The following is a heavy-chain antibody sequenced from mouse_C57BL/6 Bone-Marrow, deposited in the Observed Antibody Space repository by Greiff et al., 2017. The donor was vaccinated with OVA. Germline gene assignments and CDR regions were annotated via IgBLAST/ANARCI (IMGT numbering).Heavy chain of an antibody. V-gene: IGHV1-55*01. CDR1: GYTFTSYW. D-gene: IGHD1-1*01. J-gene: IGHJ1*03. Sequence: QVQLQQPGAELVKPGASVKMSCKASGYTFTSYWITWVKQRPGQGLEWIGDIYPGSGSTNYNEKFKSKATLTADKSSSTAYMQFSSLTSEDSAIYYCARRTTVVPWYFDVWGTGTTVTVSS. CDR3: ARRTTVVPWYFDV. CDR2: IYPGSGST.